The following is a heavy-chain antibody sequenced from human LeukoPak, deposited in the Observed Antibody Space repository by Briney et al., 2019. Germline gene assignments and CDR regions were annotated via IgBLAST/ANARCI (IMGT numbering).Heavy chain of an antibody. J-gene: IGHJ5*02. Sequence: ASVTVSCKASGGTLNSHTFSWVRQAPGQGLEWMGRITPIIDSAKYAQNFQDRVSIIADKSTSTVYLELSSLRSEDTAVYFCARVNLRGSQYNWFDPWGQGTLVTVPS. CDR1: GGTLNSHT. CDR3: ARVNLRGSQYNWFDP. V-gene: IGHV1-69*08. D-gene: IGHD1-26*01. CDR2: ITPIIDSA.